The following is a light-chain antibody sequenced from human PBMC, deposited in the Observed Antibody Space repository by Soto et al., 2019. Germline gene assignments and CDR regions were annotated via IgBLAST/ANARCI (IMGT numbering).Light chain of an antibody. Sequence: DIQMTQSPSTLSGSVGDRVTITCRASQTISSWLAWYQQKPGKARKLLIYKASTLKSGVPSRFSGSGSGTDFTLTISSLQPEDFATYYCQQLYTYPLTFGGGTKV. CDR3: QQLYTYPLT. CDR2: KAS. J-gene: IGKJ4*01. V-gene: IGKV1-5*03. CDR1: QTISSW.